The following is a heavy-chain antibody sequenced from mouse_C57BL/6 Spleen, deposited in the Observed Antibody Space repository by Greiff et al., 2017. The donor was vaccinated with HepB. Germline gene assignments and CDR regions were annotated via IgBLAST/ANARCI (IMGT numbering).Heavy chain of an antibody. D-gene: IGHD2-1*01. V-gene: IGHV1-55*01. J-gene: IGHJ1*03. Sequence: VQLQQPGAELVKPGASVKMSCKASGYTFTSYWITWVKQRPGQGLEWIGDIYPGSGSTNYNEKFKSKATLTVDTSSSTAYMQLSSLTSEDSAVYYCARYGVYYGNRGWYFDVWGTGTTVTVSS. CDR2: IYPGSGST. CDR3: ARYGVYYGNRGWYFDV. CDR1: GYTFTSYW.